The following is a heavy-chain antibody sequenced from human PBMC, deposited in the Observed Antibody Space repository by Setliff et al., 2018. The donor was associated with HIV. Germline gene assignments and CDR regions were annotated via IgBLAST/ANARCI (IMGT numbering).Heavy chain of an antibody. CDR2: IYHSGST. V-gene: IGHV4-59*08. J-gene: IGHJ4*02. CDR3: TRHLPVYYGSGVSYYFDY. CDR1: GDSMRNYH. Sequence: PSETLSLTCTVSGDSMRNYHWSWIRQAPGKGLEWIGWIYHSGSTNYNPSLKNRVTISVDVSNNHFSLKLPSVTAADTAIYYCTRHLPVYYGSGVSYYFDYWGQGTLVTVSS. D-gene: IGHD3-10*01.